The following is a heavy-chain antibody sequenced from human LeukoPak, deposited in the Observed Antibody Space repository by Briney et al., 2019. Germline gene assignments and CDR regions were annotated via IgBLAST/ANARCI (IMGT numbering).Heavy chain of an antibody. CDR1: GGSISSANYY. CDR2: IYYSGST. Sequence: PSETLSLTCTVSGGSISSANYYWSWIRQPPGKALEWIGYIYYSGSTYYHPSRRSRVTISGDTSKNQVSLKLSSVTAADTAVYYCPRKEWVFYYIDVWGKGTTVSVSS. J-gene: IGHJ6*03. V-gene: IGHV4-30-4*08. D-gene: IGHD3-3*01. CDR3: PRKEWVFYYIDV.